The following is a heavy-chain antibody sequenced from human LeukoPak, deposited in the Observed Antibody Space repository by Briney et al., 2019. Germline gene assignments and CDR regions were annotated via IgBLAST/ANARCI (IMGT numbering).Heavy chain of an antibody. J-gene: IGHJ4*02. CDR3: ARDNWGSDY. CDR2: ISYDGSNK. Sequence: PGRSLRLSCAASGFTFSTYAMHWVRQAPGKGLEWVAVISYDGSNKYYADSVKGRFTISRDNSKNTLYLQMNSLRAEDTAVFHCARDNWGSDYWGQGTLVTVSS. D-gene: IGHD7-27*01. CDR1: GFTFSTYA. V-gene: IGHV3-30-3*01.